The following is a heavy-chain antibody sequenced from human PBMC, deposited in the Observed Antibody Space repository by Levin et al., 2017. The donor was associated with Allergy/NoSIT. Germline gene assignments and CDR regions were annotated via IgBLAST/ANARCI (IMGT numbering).Heavy chain of an antibody. CDR3: ATLHPEYCSGGSCYGRRFDP. J-gene: IGHJ5*02. V-gene: IGHV1-24*01. Sequence: ASVKVSCKVSGYTLTELSMHWVRQAPGKGLEWMGGFDPEDGETIYAQKFQGRVTMTEDTSTDTAYMELSSLRSEDTAVYYCATLHPEYCSGGSCYGRRFDPWGQGTLVTVSS. CDR2: FDPEDGET. D-gene: IGHD2-15*01. CDR1: GYTLTELS.